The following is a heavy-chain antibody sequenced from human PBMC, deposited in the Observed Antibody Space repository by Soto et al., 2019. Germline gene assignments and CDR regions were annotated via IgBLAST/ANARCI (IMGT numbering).Heavy chain of an antibody. CDR1: GFPLSFYV. CDR3: AILYVWGSDFDN. V-gene: IGHV3-30*03. Sequence: QEQLVESGGGMVQPGRSLRLSCAASGFPLSFYVMHWVRQAPGKGLEWVATTSNDGKNNYYADSVKGRFTISRDNSKNTLFLQMNSLRTEDTAVYYCAILYVWGSDFDNWGQGTLVTVSS. D-gene: IGHD3-16*01. CDR2: TSNDGKNN. J-gene: IGHJ4*02.